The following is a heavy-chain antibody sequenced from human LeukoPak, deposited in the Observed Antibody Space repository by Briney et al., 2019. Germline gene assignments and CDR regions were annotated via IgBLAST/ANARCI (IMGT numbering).Heavy chain of an antibody. Sequence: GGSLRLSCAASGFTFSSYSMNWVRQAPGKGLEWVAVISYDGSNKYYADSVKGRFTISRDNSKNTLYLQMNSLRAEDTAVYYCAKDYNVVVPASYYYYYGMDVWGQGTTVTVSS. J-gene: IGHJ6*02. CDR1: GFTFSSYS. CDR3: AKDYNVVVPASYYYYYGMDV. CDR2: ISYDGSNK. D-gene: IGHD2-2*01. V-gene: IGHV3-30*18.